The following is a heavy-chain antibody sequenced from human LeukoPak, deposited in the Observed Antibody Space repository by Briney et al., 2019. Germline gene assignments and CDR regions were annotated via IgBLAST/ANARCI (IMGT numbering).Heavy chain of an antibody. Sequence: SETLSLTCTVSGASVSSASYWTWIRQPPGKGVEWIAHIYNGVNTNYNPSLKSRVTISVDTSKNQFSLKLSSVTAADTAVYYCARGTSIAARTFDYWGQGTLVTVSS. CDR3: ARGTSIAARTFDY. CDR1: GASVSSASY. J-gene: IGHJ4*02. V-gene: IGHV4-61*01. CDR2: IYNGVNT. D-gene: IGHD6-6*01.